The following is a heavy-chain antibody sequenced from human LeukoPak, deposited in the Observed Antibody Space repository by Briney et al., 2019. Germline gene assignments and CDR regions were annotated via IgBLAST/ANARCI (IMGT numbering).Heavy chain of an antibody. CDR3: VKGHLVWELGDYFDY. J-gene: IGHJ4*02. V-gene: IGHV3-23*01. Sequence: GGSLGLSCVASGFTFSSYAMSWVRQAPGQGLECVSAINYSGGSTYYADSVKGRFTISRDNSKNTLYLQMSSLRAEDTAVYYCVKGHLVWELGDYFDYWGQGTLVTVSS. CDR2: INYSGGST. D-gene: IGHD1-26*01. CDR1: GFTFSSYA.